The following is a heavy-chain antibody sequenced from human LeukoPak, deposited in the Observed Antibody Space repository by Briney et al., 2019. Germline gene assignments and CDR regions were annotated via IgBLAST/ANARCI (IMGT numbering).Heavy chain of an antibody. J-gene: IGHJ4*02. CDR2: IYYSGST. CDR1: GGSISSSSYY. CDR3: ATTSPNVLLWFGELFYFDY. V-gene: IGHV4-39*01. D-gene: IGHD3-10*01. Sequence: SETLSLTCTVSGGSISSSSYYWGWIRQRPGKGLEWIGSIYYSGSTYYNPSLKSRVTISVDTSKNQFSLKLSSVTAADTAVYYCATTSPNVLLWFGELFYFDYWGQGTLVTVSS.